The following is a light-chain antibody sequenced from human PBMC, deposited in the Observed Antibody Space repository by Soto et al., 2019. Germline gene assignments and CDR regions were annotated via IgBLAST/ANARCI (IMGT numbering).Light chain of an antibody. Sequence: QSVLTQPPSASGSPGQSVTISCTGASSDFGGYNYVSWYQQHPGKAPKLIIFEVSKRPSGVPERFSGSKSGNTASLTVSGLQADDEADYYCTSYTSSSTLDVFGTGTQLTVL. CDR2: EVS. CDR3: TSYTSSSTLDV. J-gene: IGLJ1*01. CDR1: SSDFGGYNY. V-gene: IGLV2-8*01.